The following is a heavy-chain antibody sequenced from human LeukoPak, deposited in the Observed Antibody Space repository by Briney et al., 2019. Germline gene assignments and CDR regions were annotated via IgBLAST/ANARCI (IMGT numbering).Heavy chain of an antibody. D-gene: IGHD1-26*01. V-gene: IGHV4-39*01. CDR1: GGSISSSSYY. J-gene: IGHJ4*02. CDR2: IDYSGCT. Sequence: SETLSLTCTVSGGSISSSSYYWGWIRQPPGKGLEWIGSIDYSGCTYYNPSLTRRVTISVDTSKNQSSLKLSSVTAADTAVYYCASMVPPEWELPGYWGQGTLVTVSS. CDR3: ASMVPPEWELPGY.